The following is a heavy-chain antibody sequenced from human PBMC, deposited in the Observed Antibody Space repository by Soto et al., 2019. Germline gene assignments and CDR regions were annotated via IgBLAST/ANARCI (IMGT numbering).Heavy chain of an antibody. CDR3: AKDHLYSYGLPPDY. D-gene: IGHD5-18*01. CDR1: GFTFSSYA. V-gene: IGHV3-23*01. J-gene: IGHJ4*02. Sequence: PGGSLRLSCAASGFTFSSYAMSWVRQAPGKGLEWVSAISGSGGSTYYADSVKGRFTISRDNSKNTLYLQMNSLRAEDTAVYYCAKDHLYSYGLPPDYWGQGTLVTVSS. CDR2: ISGSGGST.